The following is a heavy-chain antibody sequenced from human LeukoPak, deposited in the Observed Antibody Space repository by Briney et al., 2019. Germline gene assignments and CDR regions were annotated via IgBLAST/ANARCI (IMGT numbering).Heavy chain of an antibody. CDR3: ARDLEAANTYYFDY. CDR2: ISSAGTT. D-gene: IGHD6-13*01. Sequence: PGGSLRLSCAPSGVTVSSSYMSWVRQAPGKGLEWVSIISSAGTTYYADSVKGRFTISRDNSKNTVYLQVNSMKEVDTAVYYCARDLEAANTYYFDYWGQGTMVTVSS. CDR1: GVTVSSSY. J-gene: IGHJ4*02. V-gene: IGHV3-66*01.